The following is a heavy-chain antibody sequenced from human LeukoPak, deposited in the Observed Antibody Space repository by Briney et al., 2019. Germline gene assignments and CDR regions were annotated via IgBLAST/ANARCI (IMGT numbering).Heavy chain of an antibody. CDR3: AREDSSGWFDY. CDR2: ISAYNGNT. D-gene: IGHD6-19*01. CDR1: GYTFTSYG. Sequence: ASVKVSCKXSGYTFTSYGISWVRQAPGQGLEGMGWISAYNGNTNYAQKLQGRVTMTTDTSTNTAYMELRSLRSDDTAVYYCAREDSSGWFDYWGQGTLVTVSS. J-gene: IGHJ4*02. V-gene: IGHV1-18*01.